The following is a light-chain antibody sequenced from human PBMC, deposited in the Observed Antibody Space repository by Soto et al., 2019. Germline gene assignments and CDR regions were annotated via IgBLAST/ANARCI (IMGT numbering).Light chain of an antibody. CDR3: CSSGGSPTYV. CDR2: EVN. CDR1: SSYVGTYDF. Sequence: QSVLTQPRSVSGSPGQSLTISCTGTSSYVGTYDFVSWYQQHPVKAPKLKIFEVNKRPSEAANRFSGSKSGNTASLTSSGLKVEDEADYYCCSSGGSPTYVFGNGTQDNVL. V-gene: IGLV2-23*02. J-gene: IGLJ1*01.